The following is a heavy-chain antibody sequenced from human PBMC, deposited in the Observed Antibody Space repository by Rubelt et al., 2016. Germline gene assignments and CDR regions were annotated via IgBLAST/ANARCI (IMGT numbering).Heavy chain of an antibody. V-gene: IGHV5-51*01. CDR1: GYRFTNYW. J-gene: IGHJ4*02. Sequence: EVQLVQSGAEVKKPGESLKISCKGSGYRFTNYWIGWVRQMPGKGLEWMGNIHPGDSATRYSPSFQGQVTISADKAINPAYLQWSSLKASDTAIYYCSRLMGYSTIDYWGQGTLVTVSS. D-gene: IGHD5-12*01. CDR2: IHPGDSAT. CDR3: SRLMGYSTIDY.